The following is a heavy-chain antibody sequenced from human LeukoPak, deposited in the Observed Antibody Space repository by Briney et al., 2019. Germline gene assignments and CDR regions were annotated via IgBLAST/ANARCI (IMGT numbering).Heavy chain of an antibody. V-gene: IGHV3-11*01. CDR2: INIGGTNT. Sequence: PGGSLRLSCAASEFTFSSCAMSWIRQAPGKGLEWLSYINIGGTNTHYADSVKGRFTISRDNAKKSLYLEMNNLRAEDTAVYYCATDGAGFDTWGQGVLVTVSS. J-gene: IGHJ5*02. CDR1: EFTFSSCA. CDR3: ATDGAGFDT.